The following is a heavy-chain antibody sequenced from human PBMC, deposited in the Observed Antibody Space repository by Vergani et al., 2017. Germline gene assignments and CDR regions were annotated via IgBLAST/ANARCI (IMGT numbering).Heavy chain of an antibody. V-gene: IGHV4-61*01. CDR2: IYYSGST. Sequence: QVQLQESGPGLVKPSETLSLTCTVSGGSVSSGSYYWSWIRQPPGKGLEWIGYIYYSGSTNYNPSLKSRVTISVDTSKNQFSLKLSSVTAADTAVYYCAREKRPSSMGRGVATSYDFDYWGQGTLVTVSS. J-gene: IGHJ4*02. CDR1: GGSVSSGSYY. D-gene: IGHD3-10*01. CDR3: AREKRPSSMGRGVATSYDFDY.